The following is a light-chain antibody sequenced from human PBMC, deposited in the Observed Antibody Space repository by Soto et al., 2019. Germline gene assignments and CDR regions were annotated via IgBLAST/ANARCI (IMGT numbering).Light chain of an antibody. CDR2: EAS. V-gene: IGLV2-8*01. CDR3: SSYAGDTYV. CDR1: SSDVDDYVY. Sequence: QSALTQPPSASGSPGQSVTISCTGTSSDVDDYVYISWYQQHPGKAPKVIIYEASKRPSGVPDRFSGSKSANTASLTVSGLQAEDEAEYYCSSYAGDTYVFGTGTKLTVL. J-gene: IGLJ1*01.